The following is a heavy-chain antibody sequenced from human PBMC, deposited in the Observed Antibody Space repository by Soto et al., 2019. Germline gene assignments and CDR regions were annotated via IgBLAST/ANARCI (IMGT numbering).Heavy chain of an antibody. J-gene: IGHJ4*02. CDR2: IIPIFGTA. Sequence: ASVKVSCKASGGTFSSYAISWVRQAPGQGLEWMGGIIPIFGTANYAQKFQGRVTITADKSTSTAYMELSSLRSEDTAVYYCARDGPSPLDVPYWGQGTLVTVSS. CDR3: ARDGPSPLDVPY. V-gene: IGHV1-69*06. CDR1: GGTFSSYA. D-gene: IGHD2-2*01.